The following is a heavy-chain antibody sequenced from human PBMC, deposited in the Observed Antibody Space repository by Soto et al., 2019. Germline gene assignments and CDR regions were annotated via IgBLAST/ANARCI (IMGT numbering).Heavy chain of an antibody. D-gene: IGHD1-26*01. J-gene: IGHJ4*02. CDR2: INPNNDGT. Sequence: QVQLVQSGAEVKKPGASVKVSCKASGNTFIGYYIHWVRQAPGQGLEWMGWINPNNDGTTYVEKFQGRVTMTRDTSTSTAYMELSRLRSDDTAVYYCARDLGGSRDSWGQGTLVTVSS. V-gene: IGHV1-2*02. CDR3: ARDLGGSRDS. CDR1: GNTFIGYY.